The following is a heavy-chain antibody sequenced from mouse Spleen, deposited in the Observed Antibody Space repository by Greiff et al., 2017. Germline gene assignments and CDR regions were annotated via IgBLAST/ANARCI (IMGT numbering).Heavy chain of an antibody. CDR2: IYPGGGYT. CDR3: ARGRIYYGNSYAMDY. D-gene: IGHD2-1*01. Sequence: QVQLKESGAELVRPGTSVKMSCKASGYTFTNYWIGWAKQRPGHGLEWIGDIYPGGGYTNYNEKFKGKATLTADKSSSTAYMQFSSLTSEDSAIYYCARGRIYYGNSYAMDYWGQGTSVTVSS. V-gene: IGHV1-63*01. CDR1: GYTFTNYW. J-gene: IGHJ4*01.